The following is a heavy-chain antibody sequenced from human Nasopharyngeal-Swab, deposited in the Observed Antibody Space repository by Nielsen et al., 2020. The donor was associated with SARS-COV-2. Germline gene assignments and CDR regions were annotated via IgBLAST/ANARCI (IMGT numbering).Heavy chain of an antibody. V-gene: IGHV3-21*01. Sequence: GESLMISCAASGFTFSNYSMNWVRQAPGKGLEWVSSISSSTSYIYYADSVKGRFTISRDNAKNSLYLQMNSLRAEDTAVYYCARDGFGESPYYYYYGMDVWGQGTTVTVSS. D-gene: IGHD3-10*01. J-gene: IGHJ6*02. CDR3: ARDGFGESPYYYYYGMDV. CDR1: GFTFSNYS. CDR2: ISSSTSYI.